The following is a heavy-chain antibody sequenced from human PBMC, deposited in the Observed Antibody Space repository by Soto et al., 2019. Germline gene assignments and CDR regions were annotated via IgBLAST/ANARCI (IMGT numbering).Heavy chain of an antibody. CDR2: IYISGTT. CDR3: ARARFCTSTSCYHYFDF. J-gene: IGHJ4*02. Sequence: SETLSLTCTVSGGSMNAHFWSWIRQSAGKGLEWIGHIYISGTTMYNPSLKSRVTMSVGPPKNQLSLKLTSVTAADTAVYYCARARFCTSTSCYHYFDFWGQGTLVTVSS. V-gene: IGHV4-4*07. CDR1: GGSMNAHF. D-gene: IGHD2-2*01.